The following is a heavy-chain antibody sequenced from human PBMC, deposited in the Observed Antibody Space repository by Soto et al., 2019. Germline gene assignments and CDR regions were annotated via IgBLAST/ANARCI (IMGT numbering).Heavy chain of an antibody. D-gene: IGHD3-3*01. J-gene: IGHJ4*02. CDR3: ARNGGVLRFLEWLSTQTPFDY. V-gene: IGHV1-46*03. Sequence: ASVKVSCKASGYTFTSYYMHWVRQAPGQGLEWMGIINPSGGSTSYAQKFQGRVPMTRDASTSTVYMELSSLRSEDTAVYYCARNGGVLRFLEWLSTQTPFDYWGQGTLVTVSS. CDR1: GYTFTSYY. CDR2: INPSGGST.